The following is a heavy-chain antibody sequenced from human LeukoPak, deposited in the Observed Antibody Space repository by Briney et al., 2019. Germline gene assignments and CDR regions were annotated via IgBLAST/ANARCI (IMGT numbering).Heavy chain of an antibody. CDR3: ARQLYDPYSSRWSPFDY. CDR2: IYYSGST. D-gene: IGHD6-19*01. V-gene: IGHV4-59*08. J-gene: IGHJ4*02. CDR1: GGSISSYY. Sequence: SETLSLTCTVSGGSISSYYWSWIRQPPGKGLEWIGYIYYSGSTNYNPSLKSRVTISVDTSKNQFSLKLSSVTAADTAVYYCARQLYDPYSSRWSPFDYWGQGTLVTVSS.